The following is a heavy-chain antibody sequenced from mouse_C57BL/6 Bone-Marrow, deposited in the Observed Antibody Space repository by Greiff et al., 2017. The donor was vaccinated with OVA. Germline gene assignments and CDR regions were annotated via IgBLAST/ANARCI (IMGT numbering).Heavy chain of an antibody. V-gene: IGHV1-64*01. CDR1: GYTFTSYW. D-gene: IGHD2-4*01. CDR3: ARLGLRRFMDC. CDR2: IHPNSGST. J-gene: IGHJ4*01. Sequence: QVQLQQPGAELVKPGASVKLSCKASGYTFTSYWMHWVKQRPGQGLEWIGMIHPNSGSTNYNEKFKSKATLTVDKSSSTAYMQLSSLTSEDSAVYYCARLGLRRFMDCWGQGTSVTVSS.